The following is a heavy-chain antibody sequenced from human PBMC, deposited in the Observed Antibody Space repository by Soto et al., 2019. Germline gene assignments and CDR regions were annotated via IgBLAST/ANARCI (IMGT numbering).Heavy chain of an antibody. Sequence: QVQLVQSGAEVKKPGASVKVSCKASGYTFFKYYVHWVRQAPGQGLLWMGWISPNSGATNYAQKFQGRVTMPGDTSISTAYMELTRLRSDDTAVYYCAKILLVTLPDGFDVWGQGTMVTVSS. J-gene: IGHJ3*01. CDR3: AKILLVTLPDGFDV. V-gene: IGHV1-2*02. CDR2: ISPNSGAT. CDR1: GYTFFKYY. D-gene: IGHD2-15*01.